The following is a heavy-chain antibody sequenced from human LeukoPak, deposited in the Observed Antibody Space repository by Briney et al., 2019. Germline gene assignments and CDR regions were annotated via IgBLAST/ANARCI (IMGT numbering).Heavy chain of an antibody. CDR1: GFTFSSYW. Sequence: GGSLRLSCAASGFTFSSYWMSWVRQAPGKGLEWVANIKQDVSEKYYVDSVKGRFTISRDNAKNSLYLQMNSLRAEDTAVYYCARLDYGDYNYYFDYWGQGTLFTVAS. V-gene: IGHV3-7*04. CDR2: IKQDVSEK. J-gene: IGHJ4*02. D-gene: IGHD4-17*01. CDR3: ARLDYGDYNYYFDY.